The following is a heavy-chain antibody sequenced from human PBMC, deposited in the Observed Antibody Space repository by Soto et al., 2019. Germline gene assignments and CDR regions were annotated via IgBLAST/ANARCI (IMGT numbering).Heavy chain of an antibody. CDR2: ISSSSSYI. Sequence: GSLRLSCAASGFTFSSYSMNWVRQAPGKGLEWVSSISSSSSYIYYADSVKGRFTISRDNAKNSLYLQMNSLRAENTAVYYCARVSNYAYYYYYGMAVWGQGPRVTVPS. V-gene: IGHV3-21*01. CDR1: GFTFSSYS. J-gene: IGHJ6*02. CDR3: ARVSNYAYYYYYGMAV. D-gene: IGHD4-4*01.